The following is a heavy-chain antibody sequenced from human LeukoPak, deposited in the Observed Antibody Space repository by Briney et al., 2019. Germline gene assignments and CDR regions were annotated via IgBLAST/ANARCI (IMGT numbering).Heavy chain of an antibody. V-gene: IGHV3-23*01. J-gene: IGHJ4*02. CDR2: ISGSGGST. CDR3: AKGPDYDILTGYSYYFDY. Sequence: GGSLRLSCAASGFTFSSYGMHWVRQAPGKGLEWVSAISGSGGSTYYADSVKGRFTISRDNSKNTLYLQMNSLRAEDTAVYYCAKGPDYDILTGYSYYFDYWGQGTLVTVSS. D-gene: IGHD3-9*01. CDR1: GFTFSSYG.